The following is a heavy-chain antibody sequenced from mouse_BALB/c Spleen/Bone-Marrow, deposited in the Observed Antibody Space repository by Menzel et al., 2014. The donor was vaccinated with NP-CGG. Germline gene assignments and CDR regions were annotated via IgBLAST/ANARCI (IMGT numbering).Heavy chain of an antibody. D-gene: IGHD2-14*01. CDR3: ARVIRYESYFDY. J-gene: IGHJ2*01. Sequence: VNVVESGPGLVAPSQSLSITCTVSGFSLTSYGVHWVRQPPGKGLEWLGVIWAGGSTNYNSALVSRLSISKDNSKSQVFLKMNSLQTDDTAMYYCARVIRYESYFDYWGQGTTLTVSS. CDR2: IWAGGST. CDR1: GFSLTSYG. V-gene: IGHV2-9*02.